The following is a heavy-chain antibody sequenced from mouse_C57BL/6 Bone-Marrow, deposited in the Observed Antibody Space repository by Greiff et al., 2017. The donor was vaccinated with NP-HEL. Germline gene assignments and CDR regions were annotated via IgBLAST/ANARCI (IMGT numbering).Heavy chain of an antibody. CDR1: GYTFTDYY. CDR2: IFPGSGST. V-gene: IGHV1-75*01. CDR3: ASDDGYYLVYDFDY. J-gene: IGHJ2*01. Sequence: QVQLKESGPELVKPGASVKISCKASGYTFTDYYINWVKQRPGQGLEWIGWIFPGSGSTYYNEKFKGKATLTVDKSSSTAYMLLSSLTSEDSAVYFCASDDGYYLVYDFDYWGQGTTLTVSS. D-gene: IGHD2-3*01.